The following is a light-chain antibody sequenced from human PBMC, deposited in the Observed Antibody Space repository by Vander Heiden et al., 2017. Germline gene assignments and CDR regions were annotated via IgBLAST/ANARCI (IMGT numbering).Light chain of an antibody. Sequence: EIVMTQSQVTLSVSPGERATLSCRASQNIDSNLAWYQQKPGQAPRLLIYAASTRATDVPARFSGSGSGTDFTLTINNLQSEDFVVYYCQQYQDWPFTFGQGTKPEI. CDR1: QNIDSN. CDR2: AAS. CDR3: QQYQDWPFT. J-gene: IGKJ2*01. V-gene: IGKV3-15*01.